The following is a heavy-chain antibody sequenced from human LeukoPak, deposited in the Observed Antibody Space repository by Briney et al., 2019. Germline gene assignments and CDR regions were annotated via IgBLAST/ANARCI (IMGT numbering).Heavy chain of an antibody. CDR1: GSTFSSYS. Sequence: PGGSLRLPCAASGSTFSSYSMNWVRQAPGKGLEWVSSISSSSSYIYYADSVKGRFTISRDNAKNTLYLQMNSLRAEDTAVYYCARGVPRPFDYWGQGTLVTVSS. CDR3: ARGVPRPFDY. V-gene: IGHV3-21*01. J-gene: IGHJ4*02. CDR2: ISSSSSYI.